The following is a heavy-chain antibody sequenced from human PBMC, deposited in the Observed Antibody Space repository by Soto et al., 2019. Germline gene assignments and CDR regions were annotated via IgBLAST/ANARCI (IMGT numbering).Heavy chain of an antibody. CDR1: GYTFTSYA. D-gene: IGHD1-1*01. V-gene: IGHV1-3*05. CDR2: INAGNGNT. CDR3: ARAQCPTTFAI. Sequence: QVQLVQSGAEEKKPGASVKVSCKASGYTFTSYAMHWVRQAPGQRLEWMGWINAGNGNTKYSQKFQGRVTITRDTSASTAYMELSSLGSEAKAVYYCARAQCPTTFAIWGQGTMVTVSS. J-gene: IGHJ3*02.